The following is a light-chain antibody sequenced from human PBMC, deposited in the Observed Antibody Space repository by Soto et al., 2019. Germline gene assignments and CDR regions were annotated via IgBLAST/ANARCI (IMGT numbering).Light chain of an antibody. CDR3: LGYYNAPFT. CDR1: QGIKNY. Sequence: DIQVTQHPSSLSASVGDRVTITCRASQGIKNYLAWYQQKPGETPKLLIYAASTLESGIPPRFSGSGSGTDFTLTINNLQPEDVATYYCLGYYNAPFTFGGGTKVDIK. CDR2: AAS. V-gene: IGKV1-27*01. J-gene: IGKJ4*01.